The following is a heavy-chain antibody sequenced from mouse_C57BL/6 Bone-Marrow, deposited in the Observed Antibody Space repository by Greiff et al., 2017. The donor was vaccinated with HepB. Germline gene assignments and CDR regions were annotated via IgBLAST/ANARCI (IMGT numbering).Heavy chain of an antibody. Sequence: QVQLQQPGAELAKPGASVKMSCKASGYTFTSYWLTWVKQRPGQGLEWIGDIYPGSGGTNYNEKFKSKATLTVDTAPSTAYMQLSSLTSEDSAVYFCASLYYYGRSWWYFDYWGQGTTLTVSS. CDR2: IYPGSGGT. CDR3: ASLYYYGRSWWYFDY. J-gene: IGHJ2*01. CDR1: GYTFTSYW. V-gene: IGHV1-55*01. D-gene: IGHD1-1*01.